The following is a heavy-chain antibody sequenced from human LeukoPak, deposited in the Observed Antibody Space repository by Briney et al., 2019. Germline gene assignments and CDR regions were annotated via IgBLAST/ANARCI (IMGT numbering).Heavy chain of an antibody. J-gene: IGHJ3*02. CDR3: ARVRAAGSFDI. V-gene: IGHV4-34*01. CDR1: GGSFSGYY. Sequence: PSETLSLTCAVYGGSFSGYYWTRIRQPPGKGLEWIGEINHSGSTNYNPSLKSRVTISVDTSRNQFSLILTSVTAADTAVYFCARVRAAGSFDIWGQGTMVTVSS. CDR2: INHSGST.